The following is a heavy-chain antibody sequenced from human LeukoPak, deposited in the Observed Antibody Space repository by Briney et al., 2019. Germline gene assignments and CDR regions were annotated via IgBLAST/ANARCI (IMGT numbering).Heavy chain of an antibody. CDR2: IYYSGST. CDR1: GGSISSYY. J-gene: IGHJ4*02. CDR3: ARGSSNYCGGDCYYFDY. D-gene: IGHD2-21*02. Sequence: PSETLSLTCTVSGGSISSYYWSWIRQPPGKGLEWIGYIYYSGSTNYNPSLKSRVTISVDTSKNQFSLKLSSVTAADTAVYYCARGSSNYCGGDCYYFDYWGQGTLVTVSS. V-gene: IGHV4-59*01.